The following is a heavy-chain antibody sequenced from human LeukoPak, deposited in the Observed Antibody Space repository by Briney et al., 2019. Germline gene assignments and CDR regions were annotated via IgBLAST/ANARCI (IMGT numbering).Heavy chain of an antibody. CDR2: INPNSGGT. CDR3: ARDLRDGTDDGWFDP. Sequence: GASVKVSCKASGYTFTGYYMHWVRQAPGQGLEWMGWINPNSGGTNYAQKFQGRVTMTRDTSISTAYMELSRLRSDDTAVYYCARDLRDGTDDGWFDPWGQGTLVTVSS. V-gene: IGHV1-2*02. J-gene: IGHJ5*02. CDR1: GYTFTGYY. D-gene: IGHD3-3*01.